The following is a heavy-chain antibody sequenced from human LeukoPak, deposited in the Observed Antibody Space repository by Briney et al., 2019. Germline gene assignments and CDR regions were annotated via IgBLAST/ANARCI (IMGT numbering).Heavy chain of an antibody. CDR2: ISAYNGNT. CDR3: ARGHPDLTMVRGVYFDY. D-gene: IGHD3-10*01. Sequence: ASVKVSCKASGYTFTSYGISWVRQAPGQGLEWMGWISAYNGNTNYAQKLQGRVTMTTDTSTSTAYMELRSLRSDDTAVYYCARGHPDLTMVRGVYFDYWGQGTLVTVSS. J-gene: IGHJ4*02. CDR1: GYTFTSYG. V-gene: IGHV1-18*01.